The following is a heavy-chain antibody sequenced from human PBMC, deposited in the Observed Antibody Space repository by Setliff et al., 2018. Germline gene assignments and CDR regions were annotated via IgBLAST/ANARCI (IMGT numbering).Heavy chain of an antibody. J-gene: IGHJ3*01. D-gene: IGHD1-26*01. V-gene: IGHV1-69*10. Sequence: SVKVSCKASGGTFSSYAISWVRQAPGQGLEWMGGIIPILGIANYAQKFQARVTITADESTSTAYMELSSLRSEDTAVYYCARGWEVNHDAFDFWGQGTMVTVSS. CDR3: ARGWEVNHDAFDF. CDR2: IIPILGIA. CDR1: GGTFSSYA.